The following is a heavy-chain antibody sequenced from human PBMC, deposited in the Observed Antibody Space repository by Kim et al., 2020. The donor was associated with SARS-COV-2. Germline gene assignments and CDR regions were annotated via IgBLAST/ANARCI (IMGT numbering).Heavy chain of an antibody. Sequence: DSVKGRFTTSGDNAKNSLYRQMNSLRAEDTAVYYCAREAPGGIKGDAFDIWGQGTMVTVSS. D-gene: IGHD1-26*01. J-gene: IGHJ3*02. V-gene: IGHV3-21*01. CDR3: AREAPGGIKGDAFDI.